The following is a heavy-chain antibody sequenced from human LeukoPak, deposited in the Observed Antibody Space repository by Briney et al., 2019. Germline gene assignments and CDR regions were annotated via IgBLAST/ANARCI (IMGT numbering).Heavy chain of an antibody. CDR1: GFTFSSHA. V-gene: IGHV3-23*01. D-gene: IGHD2-2*01. Sequence: GGSLRLSCAASGFTFSSHAMSWVRQAPGKGLEGVSAISGSGGRTDYADSVKGQFTISRDNSKNTLYMQMNSLRVEDTAVYYCVKGCSYTGCYTSEYWGQGTLVTVSS. CDR2: ISGSGGRT. CDR3: VKGCSYTGCYTSEY. J-gene: IGHJ4*02.